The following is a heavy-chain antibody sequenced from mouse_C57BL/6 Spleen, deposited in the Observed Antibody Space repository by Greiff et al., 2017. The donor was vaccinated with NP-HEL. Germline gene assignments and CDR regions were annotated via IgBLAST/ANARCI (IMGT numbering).Heavy chain of an antibody. CDR1: GYTFTSYW. CDR2: SDPNSGGT. CDR3: AREDYYGSSYGFAY. V-gene: IGHV1-72*01. J-gene: IGHJ3*01. D-gene: IGHD1-1*01. Sequence: QVQLQQPGAELVKPGASVQLSCKASGYTFTSYWMHWVKQRPGRGLEWIGRSDPNSGGTKYNEKFKSKATLTVDKPSSTAYMQLSSLTSEDSAVYYCAREDYYGSSYGFAYWGQGTLVTVSA.